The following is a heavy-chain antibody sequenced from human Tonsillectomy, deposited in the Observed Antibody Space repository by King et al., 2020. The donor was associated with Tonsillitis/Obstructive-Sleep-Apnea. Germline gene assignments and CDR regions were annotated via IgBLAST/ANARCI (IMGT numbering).Heavy chain of an antibody. Sequence: EVQLVESGGGLIQPGGSLRLSCAASGFTVSTHYMSWVRQAPGKGLEWLSVIYSGGSTYYADSVKGRFTISRDNSKNTLFLQMNSLRAEDTAVYFCARADLSSAWDYYFDYWGQGTLVTVSS. CDR3: ARADLSSAWDYYFDY. V-gene: IGHV3-53*01. CDR2: IYSGGST. J-gene: IGHJ4*02. CDR1: GFTVSTHY. D-gene: IGHD6-19*01.